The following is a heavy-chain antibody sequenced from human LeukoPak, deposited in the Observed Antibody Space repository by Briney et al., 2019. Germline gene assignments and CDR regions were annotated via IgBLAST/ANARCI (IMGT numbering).Heavy chain of an antibody. CDR3: TTDASLAAAPLTSH. J-gene: IGHJ4*02. CDR1: GFTFTDAL. CDR2: IKRKADGGTT. Sequence: GGSLRLSCAASGFTFTDALMSWVRQAPGKVLECIGRIKRKADGGTTDYAAPVKGRFTISRDDSRNTLYLQMNSLKTEDTAVYYCTTDASLAAAPLTSHWGQGTPVTVSS. V-gene: IGHV3-15*01. D-gene: IGHD2-2*01.